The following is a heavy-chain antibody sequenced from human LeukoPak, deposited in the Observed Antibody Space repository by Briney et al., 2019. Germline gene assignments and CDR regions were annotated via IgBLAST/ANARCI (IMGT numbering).Heavy chain of an antibody. J-gene: IGHJ4*02. CDR1: GYTFTSYG. D-gene: IGHD3-10*01. CDR3: ARVGSGSYIPLPNSGVDY. CDR2: ISAYNGNT. Sequence: ASVKVSCKASGYTFTSYGIIWVRQAPGQGLEWMGWISAYNGNTNYAQKLQGRVTMTTDTSTSTAYMELRSLRSDDTAVYYCARVGSGSYIPLPNSGVDYWGQGTLVTVSS. V-gene: IGHV1-18*01.